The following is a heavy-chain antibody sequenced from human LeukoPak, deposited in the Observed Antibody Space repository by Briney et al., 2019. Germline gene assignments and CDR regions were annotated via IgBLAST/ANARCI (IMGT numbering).Heavy chain of an antibody. CDR2: IYYSGST. CDR3: ARRYSYGHFDY. J-gene: IGHJ4*02. V-gene: IGHV4-59*08. Sequence: SETLSLTCTVSGGSISSYYWSWIRQPPGHGLEWIGYIYYSGSTNSNPSLKSRVTISVDTSKTQFSLKLSSVTAADTAVYYCARRYSYGHFDYWGQGTLVTVSS. D-gene: IGHD5-18*01. CDR1: GGSISSYY.